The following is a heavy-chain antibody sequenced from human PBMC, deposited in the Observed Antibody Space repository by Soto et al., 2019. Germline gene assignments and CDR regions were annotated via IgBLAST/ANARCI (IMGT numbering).Heavy chain of an antibody. D-gene: IGHD4-17*01. CDR1: GFTFSSYA. CDR3: AKSKRPGDWFDP. V-gene: IGHV3-23*01. CDR2: ISGSGGST. Sequence: LRLSCAASGFTFSSYAMSWVRQAPGKGLEWVSAISGSGGSTYYADSVKGRFTISRDNSKNTLYLQMNSLRAEDTAVYYCAKSKRPGDWFDPWGQGTLVTVSS. J-gene: IGHJ5*02.